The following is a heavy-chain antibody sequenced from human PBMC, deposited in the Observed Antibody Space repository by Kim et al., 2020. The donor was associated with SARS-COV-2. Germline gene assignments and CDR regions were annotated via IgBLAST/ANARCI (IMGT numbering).Heavy chain of an antibody. J-gene: IGHJ4*02. Sequence: GGSLRLSCAASGFTFRAYWMHWVRQAPGKGLVWVSRINGDGTIINYADSVKGRFTIFRDNAKNEFYVQMNSLRVDDTAVYYCAAGPWDFVPDYWGQGTLVTVSS. CDR2: INGDGTII. CDR3: AAGPWDFVPDY. D-gene: IGHD1-26*01. V-gene: IGHV3-74*01. CDR1: GFTFRAYW.